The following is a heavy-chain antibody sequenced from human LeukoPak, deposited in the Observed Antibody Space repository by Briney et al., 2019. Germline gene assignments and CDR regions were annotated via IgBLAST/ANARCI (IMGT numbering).Heavy chain of an antibody. CDR1: GYSFTSYW. CDR2: IYPGDSDT. CDR3: ARDLGYCSGGSCQIDAFDI. V-gene: IGHV5-51*01. J-gene: IGHJ3*02. Sequence: GESLKISCKGSGYSFTSYWIGWVRQMPGKGLEWMGIIYPGDSDTRYSPSFQGQVTISADKSIGTAYLQWSSLKASDTAMYYCARDLGYCSGGSCQIDAFDIWGQGTMVTVSS. D-gene: IGHD2-15*01.